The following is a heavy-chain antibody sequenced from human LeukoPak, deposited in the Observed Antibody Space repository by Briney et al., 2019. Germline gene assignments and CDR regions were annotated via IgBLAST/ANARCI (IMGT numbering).Heavy chain of an antibody. V-gene: IGHV1-46*01. CDR3: VRAMVRGAGRTYGY. D-gene: IGHD3-10*01. CDR1: GFRFTGYW. Sequence: GASVKVSCKASGFRFTGYWMHWVRQAPGQGLEWMGIIDPSGHITNSAQKFQGRLTVTRDTPTSTVYMELSSLRSDDTAVYYCVRAMVRGAGRTYGYWGQGTLVTVSS. CDR2: IDPSGHIT. J-gene: IGHJ4*02.